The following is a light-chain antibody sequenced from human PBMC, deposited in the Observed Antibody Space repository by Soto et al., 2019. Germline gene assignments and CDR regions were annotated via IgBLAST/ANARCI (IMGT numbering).Light chain of an antibody. CDR3: QQRDIWQRT. V-gene: IGKV3-11*01. CDR2: DES. CDR1: RSVNRY. Sequence: DIVLTQSPATRSLSPGERATLSCWASRSVNRYLVWYQQKPGQAPRLLMYDESKRATGIPDRFSGSRSGTELTLTISSLEPEDFAVYYCQQRDIWQRTFGRWTNV. J-gene: IGKJ1*01.